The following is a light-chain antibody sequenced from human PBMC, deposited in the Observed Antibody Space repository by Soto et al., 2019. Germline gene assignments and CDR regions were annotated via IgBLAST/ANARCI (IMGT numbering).Light chain of an antibody. CDR1: QGIGDT. CDR3: QQYDQWPIT. Sequence: DIVVTQSPATLSASPGVRVTLSCRASQGIGDTLAWYQHKPGQTPRLLIYGASARALGIPDRFSGSGSGTEFSFTVTSLQSEDFAVYYCQQYDQWPITFGQGTRLEI. J-gene: IGKJ5*01. CDR2: GAS. V-gene: IGKV3-15*01.